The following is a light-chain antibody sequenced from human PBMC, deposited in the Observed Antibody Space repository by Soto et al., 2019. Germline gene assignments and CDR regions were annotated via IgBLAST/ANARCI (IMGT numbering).Light chain of an antibody. V-gene: IGLV1-44*01. CDR3: GAWDDSLNGVV. Sequence: QSVLTQPPSASGTPGQRVTISCEGSSSNIGSNPVNWYQQLPGTAPKLLIYTSDQRPSGVSDRFSRSKSGTSASLAISGLQSEDEADYYCGAWDDSLNGVVFGGGTKLTVL. J-gene: IGLJ2*01. CDR1: SSNIGSNP. CDR2: TSD.